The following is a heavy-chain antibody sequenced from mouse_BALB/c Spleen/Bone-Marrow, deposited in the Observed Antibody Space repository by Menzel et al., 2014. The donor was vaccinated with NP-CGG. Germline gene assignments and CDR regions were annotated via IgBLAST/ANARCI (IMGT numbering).Heavy chain of an antibody. Sequence: EVQLVESGPELVKPGASVKMSCKASGYTFTSYVMHWVKQKPGQGLEWIGYINPYNDGTKYNEKFKGKATLTSDKSSSTAYMELSRLTSEDSAVYYCAGDYDVNFDYWGQGTTLTVSS. CDR1: GYTFTSYV. CDR3: AGDYDVNFDY. V-gene: IGHV1-14*01. J-gene: IGHJ2*01. D-gene: IGHD2-4*01. CDR2: INPYNDGT.